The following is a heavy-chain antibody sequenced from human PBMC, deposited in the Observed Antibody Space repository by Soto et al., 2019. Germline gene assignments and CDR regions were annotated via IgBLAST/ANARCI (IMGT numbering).Heavy chain of an antibody. CDR3: ARGTDY. Sequence: SESLSLTCTVSGGSVSSGSYYWSWIRQPPGKGLEWIGYIYYSGSTNYNPSLKSRVTISVDTSKNQFSLKLSSVTAADTAVYYCARGTDYWGQGTLVTVSS. CDR1: GGSVSSGSYY. D-gene: IGHD2-2*01. J-gene: IGHJ4*02. V-gene: IGHV4-61*01. CDR2: IYYSGST.